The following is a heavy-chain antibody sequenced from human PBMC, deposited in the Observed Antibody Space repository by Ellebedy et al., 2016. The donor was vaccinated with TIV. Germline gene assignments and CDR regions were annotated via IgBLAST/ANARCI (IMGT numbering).Heavy chain of an antibody. J-gene: IGHJ3*02. CDR3: ARPSRYSSSYSDI. Sequence: KVSXXASGYTFTSYGISWVRQMPGKGLEWMGRIDPSDSYTNYSPSFQGHVTISADKSISTAYLQWSSLKASDTAMYYCARPSRYSSSYSDIWGQGTMVTVSS. CDR1: GYTFTSYG. D-gene: IGHD6-6*01. V-gene: IGHV5-10-1*01. CDR2: IDPSDSYT.